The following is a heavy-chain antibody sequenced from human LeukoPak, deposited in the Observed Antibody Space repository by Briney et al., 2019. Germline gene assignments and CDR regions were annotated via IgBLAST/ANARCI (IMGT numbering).Heavy chain of an antibody. V-gene: IGHV3-30*02. CDR1: GFTFRSYG. CDR3: ARGAAAGTTDFQH. D-gene: IGHD6-13*01. J-gene: IGHJ1*01. Sequence: GGSLRLSCAASGFTFRSYGMHWVRQAPGKGLEWVAFIRYDGSNKYYADSVKGRFTISRDNAKNSLYLQMNSLRAEDTAVYYCARGAAAGTTDFQHWGQGTLVTVSS. CDR2: IRYDGSNK.